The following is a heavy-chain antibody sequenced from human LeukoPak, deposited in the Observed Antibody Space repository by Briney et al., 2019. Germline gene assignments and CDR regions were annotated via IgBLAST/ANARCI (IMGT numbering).Heavy chain of an antibody. D-gene: IGHD2-21*02. J-gene: IGHJ6*02. CDR1: GGSFSGYY. Sequence: SETLSLTCAVYGGSFSGYYWSWIRQPPGKGLEWIGEINHSGSTNYNPSLKSRVTISVDTSKNQFSLKLSSVTAADTAVYYCARRSATRGSYSGMGVWGQGTTVTVSS. CDR3: ARRSATRGSYSGMGV. V-gene: IGHV4-34*01. CDR2: INHSGST.